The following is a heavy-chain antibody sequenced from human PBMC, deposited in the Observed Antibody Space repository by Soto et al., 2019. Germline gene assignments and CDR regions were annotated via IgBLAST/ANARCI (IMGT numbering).Heavy chain of an antibody. D-gene: IGHD4-4*01. CDR2: VIPLFATA. J-gene: IGHJ4*02. Sequence: QVQLVQSGPEVKKPGSSVKVSCRASGVTLSSYVIMWVRQAPGQGLEWMGGVIPLFATANYAHQFRGRVTITADKSTSTVYMDLSSLRSEDTAVYFCAGFGYSKGYAQWGQGTLVTVSS. CDR1: GVTLSSYV. CDR3: AGFGYSKGYAQ. V-gene: IGHV1-69*06.